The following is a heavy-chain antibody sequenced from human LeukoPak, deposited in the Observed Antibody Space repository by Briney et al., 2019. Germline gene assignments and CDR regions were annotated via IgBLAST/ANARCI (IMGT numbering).Heavy chain of an antibody. J-gene: IGHJ5*02. CDR1: GFTFSSYA. CDR2: ISGSGGST. CDR3: ARDVGSGWYLTSVNWFDP. Sequence: GGSLRLSCAASGFTFSSYAMSWVRQAPGKGLEWVSAISGSGGSTYYADSVKGRFTISRDNSKNTLYLQMNSLRAEDTAVYYCARDVGSGWYLTSVNWFDPWGQGTLVTVSS. D-gene: IGHD6-19*01. V-gene: IGHV3-23*01.